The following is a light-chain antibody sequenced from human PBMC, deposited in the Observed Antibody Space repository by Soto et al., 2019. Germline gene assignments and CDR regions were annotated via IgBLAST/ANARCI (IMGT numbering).Light chain of an antibody. CDR1: QSVSKY. CDR2: GAS. V-gene: IGKV3-20*01. CDR3: QQYGGSPQT. J-gene: IGKJ1*01. Sequence: EIVLMQSPGTLALSPGEGATLSCRASQSVSKYLAWYQQKPGQAPRLLIYGASSRATGIPDSFSGSGSGTDFTLTISRLEPEDFAVYYCQQYGGSPQTFGQGTKV.